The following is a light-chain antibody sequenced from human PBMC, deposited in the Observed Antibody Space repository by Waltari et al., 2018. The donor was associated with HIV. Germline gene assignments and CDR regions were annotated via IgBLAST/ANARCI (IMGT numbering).Light chain of an antibody. J-gene: IGKJ2*01. V-gene: IGKV1-5*03. CDR2: KAS. CDR3: QQYNSDFYT. Sequence: IQITQSPSILSASVGDRIPITCRASQNVDSWLAWYQQRPGRAPKLLIYKASTLEYGVPARFTGSGSGTNFTLTINSLHPDDFATYYCQQYNSDFYTFGLGTRLDLK. CDR1: QNVDSW.